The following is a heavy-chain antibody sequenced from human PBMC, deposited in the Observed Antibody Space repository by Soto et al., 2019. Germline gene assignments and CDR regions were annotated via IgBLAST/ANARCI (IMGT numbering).Heavy chain of an antibody. V-gene: IGHV2-5*02. CDR2: IYWDDDK. J-gene: IGHJ4*02. Sequence: QITLKESGPTLVKPTQTLTLTCTFSGFSLSTSGVGVGWIRQPPGKALEWLALIYWDDDKRYSPSLKSRLTITKDTSKNQVVLTMTNMDPVDTATYYCARFSPKPGWTGTTYYFDYWGQGTLVTVSS. CDR1: GFSLSTSGVG. CDR3: ARFSPKPGWTGTTYYFDY. D-gene: IGHD1-1*01.